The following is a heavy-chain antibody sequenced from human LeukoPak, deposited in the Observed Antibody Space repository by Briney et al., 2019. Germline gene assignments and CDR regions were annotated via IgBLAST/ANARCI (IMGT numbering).Heavy chain of an antibody. D-gene: IGHD1-20*01. V-gene: IGHV3-74*01. CDR3: ARHITRAITEDY. J-gene: IGHJ4*02. Sequence: GGSLRLSCAASGFTFSSYWMHWVRQATGKALVWVSRINSDGSSTNYADSVKGRFTISRDNAKNTLYLQMNSLRAEDTAVYYCARHITRAITEDYWGQGTLVTVSS. CDR1: GFTFSSYW. CDR2: INSDGSST.